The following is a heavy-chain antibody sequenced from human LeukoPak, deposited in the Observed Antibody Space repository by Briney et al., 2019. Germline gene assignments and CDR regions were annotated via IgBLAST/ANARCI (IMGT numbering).Heavy chain of an antibody. Sequence: GGSLRLSCAAAGFTFSNAWMSWVRQAPGKGLEWVGRIKSKTDGGTTDYAAPVKGRFTISRDDSKNTLYLQMNSLKTEDTAVYYCTTDLSAIWFGGVTWGQGTLVTVSS. CDR3: TTDLSAIWFGGVT. V-gene: IGHV3-15*01. J-gene: IGHJ5*02. D-gene: IGHD3-10*01. CDR2: IKSKTDGGTT. CDR1: GFTFSNAW.